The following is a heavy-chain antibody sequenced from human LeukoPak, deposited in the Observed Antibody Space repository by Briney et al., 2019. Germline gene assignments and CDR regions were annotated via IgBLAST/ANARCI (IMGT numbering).Heavy chain of an antibody. J-gene: IGHJ5*02. D-gene: IGHD1-14*01. CDR2: ISGSGGST. Sequence: GRSLRLSCAASGFTLSSYAMSWVRQAPGKGLEWVSAISGSGGSTYYADSVKGRFTISRDNSKNTLYLQMNSLRAEDTAVYYCAKGRRMPNWFDPWGQGTLVTVSS. V-gene: IGHV3-23*01. CDR3: AKGRRMPNWFDP. CDR1: GFTLSSYA.